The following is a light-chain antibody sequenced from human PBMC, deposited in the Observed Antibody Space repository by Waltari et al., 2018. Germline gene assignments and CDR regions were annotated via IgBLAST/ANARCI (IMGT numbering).Light chain of an antibody. Sequence: EIVLTQSPDTLSLSPGDRTTLSCRASQSVSSGYLAWYQQKPGQAPRLLIYDTSSRAPGIPDRFSGSGSGTDFTLTISRLEPEDIAVYFCQQYSSSPYTFGQGAKLEIK. CDR1: QSVSSGY. CDR2: DTS. V-gene: IGKV3-20*01. CDR3: QQYSSSPYT. J-gene: IGKJ2*01.